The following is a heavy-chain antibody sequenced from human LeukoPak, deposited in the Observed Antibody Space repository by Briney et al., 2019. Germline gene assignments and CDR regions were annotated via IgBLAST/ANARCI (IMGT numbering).Heavy chain of an antibody. J-gene: IGHJ4*02. CDR3: ARQEGSSDYYKD. CDR2: IYPGDSDT. D-gene: IGHD3-22*01. Sequence: GESLKISCKGSGYSFPNYWIGWVRQMPGKGLEWMGTIYPGDSDTRYSPSFQGQVTISADKSVSTAYLQWSSLKASDTAMYYCARQEGSSDYYKDWGQGTLVTVSS. CDR1: GYSFPNYW. V-gene: IGHV5-51*01.